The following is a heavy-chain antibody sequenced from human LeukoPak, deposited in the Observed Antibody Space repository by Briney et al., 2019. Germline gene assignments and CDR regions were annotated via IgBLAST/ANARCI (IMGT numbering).Heavy chain of an antibody. CDR1: GFTFSSYA. CDR3: ARVSIFGVVIPPDF. Sequence: GSLRLSCAASGFTFSSYAMSWVRQAPGKGLEWVSAISGSGGSTYYADSVKGRFTISRDNSKNTLYLQMNSLRAEDTAVYYCARVSIFGVVIPPDFWGQGTLVTVSS. J-gene: IGHJ4*02. V-gene: IGHV3-23*01. D-gene: IGHD3-3*02. CDR2: ISGSGGST.